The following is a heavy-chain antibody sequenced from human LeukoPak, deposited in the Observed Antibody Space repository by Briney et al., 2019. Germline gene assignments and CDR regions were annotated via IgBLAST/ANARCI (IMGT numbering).Heavy chain of an antibody. CDR2: ISYSGST. Sequence: PSETLSLTCTVSGVSISTYSWSWIRQPPGKGLEWIGYISYSGSTSYNPSLRSRVTISVDTSKNQFSLKLSSVTAADTAAYYCATDGNFDLWGRGTLVTVSS. CDR3: ATDGNFDL. V-gene: IGHV4-59*01. J-gene: IGHJ2*01. CDR1: GVSISTYS. D-gene: IGHD1-26*01.